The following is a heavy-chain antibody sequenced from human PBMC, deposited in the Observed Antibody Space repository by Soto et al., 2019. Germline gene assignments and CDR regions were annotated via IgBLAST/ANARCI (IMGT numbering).Heavy chain of an antibody. V-gene: IGHV1-3*01. J-gene: IGHJ5*02. Sequence: QVQLVQSGAEVKKPGASVKVSCKASGYTFTSYAMHWVRQAPGQRLEWMGWFNAGNGNTKYSQKFQGRVTITRDTSASTAYMELSSLRSEDTAVYYCARESTRYYDFWSGRDNWFDPWGQGTLVTVSS. CDR1: GYTFTSYA. CDR2: FNAGNGNT. D-gene: IGHD3-3*01. CDR3: ARESTRYYDFWSGRDNWFDP.